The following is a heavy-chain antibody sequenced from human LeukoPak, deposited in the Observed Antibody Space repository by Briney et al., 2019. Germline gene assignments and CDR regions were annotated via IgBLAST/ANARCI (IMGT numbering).Heavy chain of an antibody. V-gene: IGHV3-48*01. J-gene: IGHJ3*02. CDR2: ITSGSSTI. CDR1: GFTFSSYS. Sequence: GGSLRLSCAASGFTFSSYSMNWVRQAPGKGLEWISYITSGSSTIYYTDSVKGRFTISRDNAKNSLYLQMNSLRAEDTAVYYCARDGSVVGKNDAFDIWGQGTMVTVSS. D-gene: IGHD1-26*01. CDR3: ARDGSVVGKNDAFDI.